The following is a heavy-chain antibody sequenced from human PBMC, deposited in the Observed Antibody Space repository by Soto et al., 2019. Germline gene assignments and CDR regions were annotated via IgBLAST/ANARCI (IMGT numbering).Heavy chain of an antibody. Sequence: HLQLQESGPGLVKPSETLSLTCTVSGGSFDSSDYYWVWLRQPPGKALEWIGSISSRGTTYYNPSPKSGVPISVDTSKNQFSLRLSSVTAADSAVYYCARHVRNRGYCNGIRCYESIDCWGQGAQVTVSS. CDR3: ARHVRNRGYCNGIRCYESIDC. J-gene: IGHJ4*02. V-gene: IGHV4-39*01. CDR1: GGSFDSSDYY. D-gene: IGHD2-15*01. CDR2: ISSRGTT.